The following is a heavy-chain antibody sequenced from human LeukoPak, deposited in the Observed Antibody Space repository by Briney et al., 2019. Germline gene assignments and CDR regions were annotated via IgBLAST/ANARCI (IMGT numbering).Heavy chain of an antibody. D-gene: IGHD1-26*01. CDR1: GGSISSYY. CDR2: IYYSGST. V-gene: IGHV4-59*01. Sequence: SETLSLTCTVSGGSISSYYWSWIRQPPGKGLEWIGYIYYSGSTNYNPSLKSRVTISVDTSKNQFSLKLSSVTAADTAVYYCARDRHIVGANAFDYWGQGSLVTVSS. J-gene: IGHJ4*02. CDR3: ARDRHIVGANAFDY.